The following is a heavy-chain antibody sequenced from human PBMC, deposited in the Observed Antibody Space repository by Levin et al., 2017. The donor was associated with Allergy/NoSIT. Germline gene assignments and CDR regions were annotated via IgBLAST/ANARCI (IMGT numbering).Heavy chain of an antibody. D-gene: IGHD3-10*01. J-gene: IGHJ4*02. CDR2: IYYSGSA. CDR1: GGSISSDNYY. CDR3: ARDRRGNYGSGSYLDY. V-gene: IGHV4-31*03. Sequence: SETLSLTCTVSGGSISSDNYYWSWIRQHPGKGLEWIGYIYYSGSAYYNPSLKSRVTISVDTSKNQFSLKLSSVTAADTAVYYCARDRRGNYGSGSYLDYWGQGTLVTVSP.